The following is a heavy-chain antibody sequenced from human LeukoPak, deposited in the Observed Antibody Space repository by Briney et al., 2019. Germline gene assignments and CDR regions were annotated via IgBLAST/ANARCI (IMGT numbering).Heavy chain of an antibody. CDR2: VSSTSTYI. CDR1: GFTFSGYS. D-gene: IGHD3-9*01. J-gene: IGHJ4*02. V-gene: IGHV3-21*01. CDR3: ARQPRYFDWLLYYFDY. Sequence: GGSLRLSCGVPGFTFSGYSMPWVRQAPGKGLEWVSSVSSTSTYIYYADSVKGRFTISRDNAKNSLYLQMNSLRAEDTAVYYCARQPRYFDWLLYYFDYWGQGTLVTVSS.